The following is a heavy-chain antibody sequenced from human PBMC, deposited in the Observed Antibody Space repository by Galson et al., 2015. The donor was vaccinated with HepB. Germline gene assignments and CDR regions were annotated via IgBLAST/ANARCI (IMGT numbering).Heavy chain of an antibody. J-gene: IGHJ4*02. CDR2: ISYDGSNK. CDR1: GFTFSSYG. V-gene: IGHV3-30*18. D-gene: IGHD3-10*01. Sequence: SLRLSCAASGFTFSSYGMHWVRQAPGKGLEWVAVISYDGSNKYYADSVKGRFTISRDNSKNTLYLQMNSLRAEDTAVYYCAKDRYLPLEVSGSYWYYFDYWGQGTLVTVSS. CDR3: AKDRYLPLEVSGSYWYYFDY.